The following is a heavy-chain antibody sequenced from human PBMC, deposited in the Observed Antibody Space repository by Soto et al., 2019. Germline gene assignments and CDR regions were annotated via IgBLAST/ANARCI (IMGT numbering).Heavy chain of an antibody. CDR1: GHTFTGYY. D-gene: IGHD3-22*01. CDR3: ARVRTYYYDSGGLDY. CDR2: INPNSGDT. Sequence: ASVKVSCKASGHTFTGYYMHWVRQAPGQGLERMGWINPNSGDTNYAQKFQGRVTMTRDTSISTAYMEVSRLRSDDAAVYYCARVRTYYYDSGGLDYWGQGTLVTVSS. V-gene: IGHV1-2*02. J-gene: IGHJ4*02.